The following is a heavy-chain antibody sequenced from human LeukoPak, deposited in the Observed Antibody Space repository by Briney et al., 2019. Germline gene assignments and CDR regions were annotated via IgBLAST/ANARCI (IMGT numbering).Heavy chain of an antibody. CDR3: AKTVSGSYSYQGGDY. V-gene: IGHV3-23*01. J-gene: IGHJ4*02. D-gene: IGHD3-16*02. CDR1: GFTFSSHA. Sequence: GGSPRLSCAASGFTFSSHAMSWVRQAPGKGLEWVSAISGSGENTNYADSVKGRCTMSRDNSRNMLYLQMNSLRDEDTAKYYCAKTVSGSYSYQGGDYWGQGTLVTVSS. CDR2: ISGSGENT.